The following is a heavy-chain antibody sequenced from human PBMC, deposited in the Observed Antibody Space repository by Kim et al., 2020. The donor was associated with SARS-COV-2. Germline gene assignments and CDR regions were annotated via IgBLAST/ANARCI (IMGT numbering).Heavy chain of an antibody. CDR3: ARGLNIVVVVAANWFDP. CDR2: INQSGSI. J-gene: IGHJ5*02. D-gene: IGHD2-15*01. V-gene: IGHV4-34*01. CDR1: GGSFSGYY. Sequence: SETLSLTCAVYGGSFSGYYWSWIRQPPGKGLAWIGEINQSGSITYNPSLKSRVTISVDTSKNQFSLRLSSVTAADTAVYYCARGLNIVVVVAANWFDPWGQGTLVTVSS.